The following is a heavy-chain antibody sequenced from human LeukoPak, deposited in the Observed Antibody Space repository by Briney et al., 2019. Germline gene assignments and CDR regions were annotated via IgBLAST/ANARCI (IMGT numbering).Heavy chain of an antibody. CDR3: ARQGEGGYSYGNFDS. D-gene: IGHD5-18*01. V-gene: IGHV4-34*01. CDR1: GGSFSDYS. J-gene: IGHJ4*02. Sequence: PSETLSLTCDVYGGSFSDYSCSWIRQPPGKGLEWIGEINHSGSTKYNPSLKSRVTISVDTSKNQFSLRLNAVTAADTAVYYCARQGEGGYSYGNFDSWGQGTLVTVSS. CDR2: INHSGST.